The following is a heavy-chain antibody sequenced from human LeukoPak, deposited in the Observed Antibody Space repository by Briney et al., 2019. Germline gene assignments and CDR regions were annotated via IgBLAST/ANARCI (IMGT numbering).Heavy chain of an antibody. D-gene: IGHD3-3*01. J-gene: IGHJ4*02. CDR3: AREGMAYYDFWSGYYNGFDY. Sequence: ASVKVSCKASGYTFTSYGVSWVRQAPGQGLEWMGWISAYNGNTNYAQKLQGRVTMTTDTPTSTAYMELRSLRSDDTAVYYCAREGMAYYDFWSGYYNGFDYWGQGTLVTVSS. V-gene: IGHV1-18*01. CDR1: GYTFTSYG. CDR2: ISAYNGNT.